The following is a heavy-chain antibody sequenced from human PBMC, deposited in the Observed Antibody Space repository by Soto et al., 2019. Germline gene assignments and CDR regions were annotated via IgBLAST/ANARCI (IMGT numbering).Heavy chain of an antibody. CDR2: IYYSGTT. CDR1: GGSISNYY. D-gene: IGHD6-19*01. V-gene: IGHV4-59*01. J-gene: IGHJ4*02. Sequence: PSETLSLTCTVSGGSISNYYWSWIRQSPGKGLEWIGYIYYSGTTNYNPSLKSRVTMSVDTSKNQFSLKLSSVTAADSAVYFCARDQAGYYSAYWGQGTVVTVSS. CDR3: ARDQAGYYSAY.